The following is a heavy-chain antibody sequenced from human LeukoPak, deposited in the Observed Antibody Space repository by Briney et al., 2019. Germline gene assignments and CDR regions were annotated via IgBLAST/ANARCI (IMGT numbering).Heavy chain of an antibody. Sequence: GGSLRLSCAASGFTFSSYAMSWVRQAPGKGLEWVSAISGSGGSTYYADSVKGRFTISRDNSKNTLYLQMNSLRAEDTAVYYCAKDGSSWYQLDPEYYFDYWGQGTLVTVSS. CDR3: AKDGSSWYQLDPEYYFDY. J-gene: IGHJ4*02. D-gene: IGHD6-13*01. V-gene: IGHV3-23*01. CDR2: ISGSGGST. CDR1: GFTFSSYA.